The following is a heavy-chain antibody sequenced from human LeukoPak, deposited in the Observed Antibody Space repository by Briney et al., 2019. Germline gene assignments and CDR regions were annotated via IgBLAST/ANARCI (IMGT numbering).Heavy chain of an antibody. Sequence: GGSLRLSCAASGFTFSRYSMNWVRQAPGKGLEWVSYISSSSSPIYYADSVRGRFTISRDNAKNSLYLQMNSLRDDDTAVYYCARAPNIGWSWVDYWGQGTLVTVSS. V-gene: IGHV3-48*02. J-gene: IGHJ4*02. CDR1: GFTFSRYS. D-gene: IGHD6-19*01. CDR3: ARAPNIGWSWVDY. CDR2: ISSSSSPI.